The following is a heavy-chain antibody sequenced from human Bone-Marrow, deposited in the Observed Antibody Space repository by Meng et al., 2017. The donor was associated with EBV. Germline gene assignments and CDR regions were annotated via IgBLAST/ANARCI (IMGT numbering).Heavy chain of an antibody. V-gene: IGHV4-34*01. J-gene: IGHJ4*02. Sequence: QVQLEQWGAGLFKPSEXLSLTGAVYGGSFSAYYWSWIRQPPGKGLEWIGEINHSGSTNYNPSLKSRVTISVDTSKNQFSLKLSSVTAADTAVYYCARGRGRADYWGQGTLVTVSS. CDR1: GGSFSAYY. CDR2: INHSGST. CDR3: ARGRGRADY.